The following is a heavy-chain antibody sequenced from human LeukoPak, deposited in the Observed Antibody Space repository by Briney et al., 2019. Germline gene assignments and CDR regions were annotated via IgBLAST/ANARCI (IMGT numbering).Heavy chain of an antibody. J-gene: IGHJ6*03. D-gene: IGHD3-3*01. CDR2: INWNGGST. CDR3: VRELRITNFGVVDDYYYYMDV. CDR1: GFTFDYYG. V-gene: IGHV3-20*04. Sequence: GGSLRLSCAASGFTFDYYGMSWVRQAPGKGLEWVSGINWNGGSTGYADSVKGRFTIYRDKAKNSLYLQMNSLRAEDTALYYCVRELRITNFGVVDDYYYYMDVWGKGTPVTVSS.